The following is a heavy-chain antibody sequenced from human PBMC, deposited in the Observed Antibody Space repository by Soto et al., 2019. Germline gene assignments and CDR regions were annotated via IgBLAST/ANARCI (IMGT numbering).Heavy chain of an antibody. Sequence: SETLSLTCTVSGGSISSYYWSWIRQPPGKGLEWIGSIYYSGSTNYNPSLKSRLTISVDTSKNQFSLHLTSVTATDTSTYYCARWYDAHQFDNWGQGALVTVSS. CDR3: ARWYDAHQFDN. D-gene: IGHD3-16*01. CDR1: GGSISSYY. J-gene: IGHJ4*02. V-gene: IGHV4-59*08. CDR2: IYYSGST.